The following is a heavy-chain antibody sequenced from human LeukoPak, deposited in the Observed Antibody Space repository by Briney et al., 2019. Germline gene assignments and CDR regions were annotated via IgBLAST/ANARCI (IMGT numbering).Heavy chain of an antibody. CDR3: AKDRGYSYGYADY. J-gene: IGHJ4*02. V-gene: IGHV3-23*01. Sequence: GGSLRLSCAASGFTFSSYVMSWVRQAPGKGLEWVSAISGSGGSTYYADSVKGRFTISRDNSKNTLYLQMNSLRAEDTAVYYCAKDRGYSYGYADYWGQGTLVTVSS. CDR1: GFTFSSYV. CDR2: ISGSGGST. D-gene: IGHD5-18*01.